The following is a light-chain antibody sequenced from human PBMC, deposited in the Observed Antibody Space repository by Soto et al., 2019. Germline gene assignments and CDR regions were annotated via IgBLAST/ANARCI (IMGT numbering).Light chain of an antibody. Sequence: SSELTQPPSVSVAPGQTARITCGGNNIGSRSVHWYQQKPGQAPVLVVYDDRDRPSGIPERFAGSNSGNTATLTITRVEAADEADYYCQVWDSTSDHYVFGTGTKVTVL. CDR3: QVWDSTSDHYV. V-gene: IGLV3-21*02. J-gene: IGLJ1*01. CDR1: NIGSRS. CDR2: DDR.